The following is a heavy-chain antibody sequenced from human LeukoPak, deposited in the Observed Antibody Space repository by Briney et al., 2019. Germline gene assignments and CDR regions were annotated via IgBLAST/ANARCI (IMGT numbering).Heavy chain of an antibody. V-gene: IGHV3-23*01. CDR1: GFTFSSYA. D-gene: IGHD2-2*01. Sequence: PGGSLRLSCAASGFTFSSYAMSWVRQAPGKGLEWVSAISGSGGSTYYADSVKGRFTISRDNSKNTLYLQMNSLTAGDTAIYYCAKVFCTSTKCYPKSFDSWGQGTLVTVSA. J-gene: IGHJ5*01. CDR2: ISGSGGST. CDR3: AKVFCTSTKCYPKSFDS.